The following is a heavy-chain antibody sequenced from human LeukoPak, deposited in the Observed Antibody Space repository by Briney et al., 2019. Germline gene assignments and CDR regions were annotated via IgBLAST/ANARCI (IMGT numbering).Heavy chain of an antibody. CDR2: INTDGSST. Sequence: GGSLRLSCAASGFIFSSHWMHWVRQAPGKGLVWVSRINTDGSSTDYADSVKGRFTISRDNAKNTLYLQMNSLRAEDTAVYFCARGVSGTGPDIWGLGTMVTVSS. CDR3: ARGVSGTGPDI. V-gene: IGHV3-74*01. D-gene: IGHD5/OR15-5a*01. J-gene: IGHJ3*02. CDR1: GFIFSSHW.